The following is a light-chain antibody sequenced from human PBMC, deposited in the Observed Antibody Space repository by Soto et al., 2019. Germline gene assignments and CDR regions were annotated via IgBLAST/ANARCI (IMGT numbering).Light chain of an antibody. Sequence: EIVLTQSPATLSLSPGERATPCRASLSVSSYLAWYQQKPGQAPRLLIYDSSNRAAGIPARFSGSGSGTDFTLTISSLEPEDFAVYYCQQRSNWPRTFGQGTKVEIK. CDR1: LSVSSY. J-gene: IGKJ1*01. V-gene: IGKV3-11*01. CDR2: DSS. CDR3: QQRSNWPRT.